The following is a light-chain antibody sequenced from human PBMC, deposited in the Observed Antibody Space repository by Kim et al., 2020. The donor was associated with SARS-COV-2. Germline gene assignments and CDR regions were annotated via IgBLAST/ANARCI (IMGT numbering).Light chain of an antibody. V-gene: IGLV3-1*01. J-gene: IGLJ3*02. CDR3: QAWDSNTWV. CDR2: QDR. Sequence: SGDPGQTASITCSGDKLGDKDVCWYQQKPGQSPVLVIYQDRKRPSGIPERFSGSNSGNTATLTISGTQAMDEADYYCQAWDSNTWVFGGGTRLTVL. CDR1: KLGDKD.